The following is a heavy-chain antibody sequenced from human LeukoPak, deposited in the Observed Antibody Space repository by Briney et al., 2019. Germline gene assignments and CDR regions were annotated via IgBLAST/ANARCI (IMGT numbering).Heavy chain of an antibody. CDR3: ARPYYYGSGTHGAFGM. V-gene: IGHV5-51*01. CDR1: GYTFTSYW. D-gene: IGHD3-10*01. Sequence: LGESLKISCRGSGYTFTSYWIGWVRQMPGKGPEWMGIIQPGDSDTRYSPSFQGQVTISADKSISTAYLQWSSLKASDTAMYYCARPYYYGSGTHGAFGMWGQGTMVTVSS. J-gene: IGHJ3*02. CDR2: IQPGDSDT.